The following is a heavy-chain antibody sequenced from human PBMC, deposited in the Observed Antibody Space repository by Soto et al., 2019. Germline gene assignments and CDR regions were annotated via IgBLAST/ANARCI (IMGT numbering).Heavy chain of an antibody. V-gene: IGHV1-18*01. CDR1: GYTFTSYG. J-gene: IGHJ4*02. CDR3: ARDPSTLRFLEWLLYPFDY. Sequence: ASVKVSCKASGYTFTSYGIILVRQAPGQGLEWMGWISAYNGNTNYAQKLQGRVTMTTDTSTSTAYMELRSLRSDDTAVYYCARDPSTLRFLEWLLYPFDYWGQGTLVTVSS. CDR2: ISAYNGNT. D-gene: IGHD3-3*01.